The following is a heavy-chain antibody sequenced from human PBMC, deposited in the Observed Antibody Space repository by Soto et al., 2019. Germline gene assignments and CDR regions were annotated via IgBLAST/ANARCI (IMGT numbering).Heavy chain of an antibody. V-gene: IGHV3-74*01. J-gene: IGHJ4*02. CDR1: GFTFSSYW. CDR2: INGDEGST. CDR3: ASGFPFHFDD. Sequence: EVQLVESGGGLVQPGGSLRLSCAAAGFTFSSYWMHWVRQAPGKGLVWVSRINGDEGSTTYADSVKGRFTISRDNAKNTLYLQMNSLRAEDTAVYYCASGFPFHFDDWGQGTLVTVSS.